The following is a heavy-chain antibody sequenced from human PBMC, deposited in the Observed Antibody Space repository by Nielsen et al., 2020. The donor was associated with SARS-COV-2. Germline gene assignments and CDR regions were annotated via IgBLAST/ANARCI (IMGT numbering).Heavy chain of an antibody. V-gene: IGHV3-20*01. Sequence: GGSLRLSCAASGFTFDDYGMSWVRQAPGKRLEWVSGINWNGGSTGYADSVKGRFTISRDNAKNSLYLQMNSLRAEDTALYHCARVKDYDSSGHYYFDYWGQGTLVTVSS. CDR2: INWNGGST. J-gene: IGHJ4*02. CDR1: GFTFDDYG. CDR3: ARVKDYDSSGHYYFDY. D-gene: IGHD3-22*01.